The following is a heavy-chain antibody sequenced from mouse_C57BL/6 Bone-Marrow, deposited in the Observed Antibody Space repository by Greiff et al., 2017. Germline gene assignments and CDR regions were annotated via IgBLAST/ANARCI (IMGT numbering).Heavy chain of an antibody. CDR3: AHITTVVAPWYFDV. D-gene: IGHD1-1*01. Sequence: VQRVESGAELVKPGASVKISCKASGYAFSSYWMNWVKQRPGKGLEWIGQIYPGDGDTNYNGKFKGKATLTADKSSSTAYMQLSSLTSEDSAVYFCAHITTVVAPWYFDVWGTGTTVTVSS. CDR1: GYAFSSYW. J-gene: IGHJ1*03. V-gene: IGHV1-80*01. CDR2: IYPGDGDT.